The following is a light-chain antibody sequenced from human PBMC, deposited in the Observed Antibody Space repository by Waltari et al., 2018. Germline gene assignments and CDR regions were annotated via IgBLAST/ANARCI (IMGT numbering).Light chain of an antibody. CDR3: QQYYSYLGT. J-gene: IGKJ1*01. Sequence: AIRITQSPSSLSASTGARVTITCRASQGISSYLAWYQQKPGKAPKLLIYAASTLQSGVPSRFSGSGSGTDFTLTISCLQSEDFATYYCQQYYSYLGTFGQGTKVEIK. V-gene: IGKV1-8*01. CDR1: QGISSY. CDR2: AAS.